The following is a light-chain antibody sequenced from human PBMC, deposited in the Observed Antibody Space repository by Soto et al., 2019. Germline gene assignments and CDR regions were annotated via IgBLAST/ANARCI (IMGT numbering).Light chain of an antibody. Sequence: QSVLTQPPSASGTPGQRVTISCSGGNSNIGRNPVNWYQKFPGTAPKLLISTNSQRPSWVPDRFSGSKSGTSASLAISGLRSEDEADHYCAAWDDNVYVFGTGTKLTVL. J-gene: IGLJ1*01. CDR2: TNS. CDR1: NSNIGRNP. V-gene: IGLV1-44*01. CDR3: AAWDDNVYV.